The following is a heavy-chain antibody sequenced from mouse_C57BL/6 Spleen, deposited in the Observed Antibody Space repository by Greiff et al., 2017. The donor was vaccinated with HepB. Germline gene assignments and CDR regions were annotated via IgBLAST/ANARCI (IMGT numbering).Heavy chain of an antibody. CDR1: GYSITSGYY. CDR2: ISYDGSN. D-gene: IGHD2-4*01. CDR3: ARGNYDAGAYAMDY. Sequence: EVKLMESGPGLVKPSQSLSLTCSVTGYSITSGYYWNWILQFPGNKLEWMGYISYDGSNNYNPSLKNRISITRDTSKNQFFLKLNSVTTEDTATYYCARGNYDAGAYAMDYWGQGTSVTVSS. V-gene: IGHV3-6*01. J-gene: IGHJ4*01.